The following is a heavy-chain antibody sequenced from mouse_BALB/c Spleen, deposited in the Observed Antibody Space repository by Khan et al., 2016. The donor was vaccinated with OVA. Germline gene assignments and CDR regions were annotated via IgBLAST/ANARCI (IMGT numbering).Heavy chain of an antibody. J-gene: IGHJ4*01. CDR3: ARVGYSGTMDY. CDR2: INTYSGEP. Sequence: LVESGPELKKPGETVKISCKASGYIFTNHGMNWVKQAPGKGLKWMGWINTYSGEPTYVDDFKGRFAFSLETSASTAYLQINNLKNEDTATYCCARVGYSGTMDYWGQGTSVTVSS. V-gene: IGHV9-3-1*01. D-gene: IGHD2-14*01. CDR1: GYIFTNHG.